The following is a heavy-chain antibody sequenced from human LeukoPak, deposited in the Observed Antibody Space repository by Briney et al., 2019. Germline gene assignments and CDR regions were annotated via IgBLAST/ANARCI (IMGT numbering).Heavy chain of an antibody. Sequence: SETLSLTCTVSGYSLSSGYDWGWIRQPPGKGLQWIGSVDHSGGTYYNPSLRSRVSISVDTSKNQFSLKLSSVTAADTAVYSCAGFTFFRGVLTFDYWGQGTLVTVSS. V-gene: IGHV4-38-2*02. D-gene: IGHD3-10*01. CDR1: GYSLSSGYD. CDR3: AGFTFFRGVLTFDY. CDR2: VDHSGGT. J-gene: IGHJ4*02.